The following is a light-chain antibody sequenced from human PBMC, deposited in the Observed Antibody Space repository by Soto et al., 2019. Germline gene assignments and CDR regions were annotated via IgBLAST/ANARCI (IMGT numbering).Light chain of an antibody. V-gene: IGLV2-23*01. CDR3: CSYAGSSTYV. CDR2: EGS. J-gene: IGLJ1*01. Sequence: QSVLTQPASVSGSPGQSITISCTGTSSDFGSYNLVSWYQQHPGKAPKLMIYEGSKRPSGVSNRFSGSKSGNTASLTISGLQAEDEADYYRCSYAGSSTYVFGTGTKVTVL. CDR1: SSDFGSYNL.